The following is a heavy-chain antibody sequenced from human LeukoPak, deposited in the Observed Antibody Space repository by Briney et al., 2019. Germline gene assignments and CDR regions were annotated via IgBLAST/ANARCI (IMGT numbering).Heavy chain of an antibody. CDR2: INPNSGGT. V-gene: IGHV1-2*02. Sequence: ASVKVTCKTSGYSFTDYYMHWVRQAPGQGPEWMGWINPNSGGTSSAQKFQGRVTMTRDTSITTVYMEVSWLTSDDTAIYYCARADRLDGGPYLIGPWGQGTLVTVSS. CDR1: GYSFTDYY. J-gene: IGHJ5*02. CDR3: ARADRLDGGPYLIGP. D-gene: IGHD2-21*01.